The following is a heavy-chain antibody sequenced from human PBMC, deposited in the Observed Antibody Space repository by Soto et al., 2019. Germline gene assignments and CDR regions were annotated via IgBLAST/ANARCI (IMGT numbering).Heavy chain of an antibody. J-gene: IGHJ6*03. CDR3: ARPISSSSNYYYYMDV. CDR2: IWYDGSNK. Sequence: GGSLRLSCAASGFTFSSYGMHWVRQAPGKGLEWVAVIWYDGSNKYYADSVKGRFTISRDNSKNTLYLQMNSLRAEDTAVYYCARPISSSSNYYYYMDVWGKGTTVTVSS. D-gene: IGHD6-6*01. V-gene: IGHV3-33*01. CDR1: GFTFSSYG.